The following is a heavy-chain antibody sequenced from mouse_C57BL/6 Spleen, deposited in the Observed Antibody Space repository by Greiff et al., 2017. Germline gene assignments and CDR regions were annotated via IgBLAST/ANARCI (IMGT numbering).Heavy chain of an antibody. D-gene: IGHD2-5*01. CDR1: GFNIKDYY. CDR3: ACAYYSNLCAMDY. CDR2: IDPEDGET. Sequence: EVMLVESGAELVKPGASVKLSCTASGFNIKDYYMHWVKQRTEQGLAWIGRIDPEDGETKYAPKFQGKATITADTSSNTAALQHSSLTSDDTSVYYCACAYYSNLCAMDYWGQGTSVTGSS. J-gene: IGHJ4*01. V-gene: IGHV14-2*01.